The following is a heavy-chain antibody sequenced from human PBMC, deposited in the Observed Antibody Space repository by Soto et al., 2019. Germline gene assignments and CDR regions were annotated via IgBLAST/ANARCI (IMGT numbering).Heavy chain of an antibody. CDR1: GFTVSSNY. D-gene: IGHD2-2*02. CDR2: IYSGGST. Sequence: GGSLRLSCAASGFTVSSNYMSWVRQAPGKGLEWVSVIYSGGSTYYADSVKGRFTISRDNSKNTLYLQMNSLRAEDTAVYYCARSSRSTSCYSVFCGYYYYYMDVWGKGTTVTVSS. CDR3: ARSSRSTSCYSVFCGYYYYYMDV. V-gene: IGHV3-66*01. J-gene: IGHJ6*03.